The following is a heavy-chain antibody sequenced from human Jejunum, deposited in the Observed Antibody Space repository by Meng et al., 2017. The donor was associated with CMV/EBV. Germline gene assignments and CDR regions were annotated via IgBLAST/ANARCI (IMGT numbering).Heavy chain of an antibody. Sequence: GYTCSTYWIGWVRQVPRKGLEWVGIVYPPTSEAMYSPTFQGQVTISVDKSINTAYLQWSSLQASDTAIYYCARLRGSTSAMVKYFDYWGQGALVTVSS. CDR3: ARLRGSTSAMVKYFDY. CDR1: GYTCSTYW. J-gene: IGHJ4*02. CDR2: VYPPTSEA. D-gene: IGHD5-18*01. V-gene: IGHV5-51*01.